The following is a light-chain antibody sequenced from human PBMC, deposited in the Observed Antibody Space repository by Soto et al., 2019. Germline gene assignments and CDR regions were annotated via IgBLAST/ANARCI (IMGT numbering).Light chain of an antibody. V-gene: IGKV3-11*01. CDR2: DAS. CDR1: QSVSSY. Sequence: EIVLTQSPAPLSLSPGERATLSCRSSQSVSSYLAWYQQKPGQAPRLLIYDASTRATGIPDRFSGSGSGTDFTITISSLEPEDFAVYYCQQRSNWPTFGQGTKLEI. CDR3: QQRSNWPT. J-gene: IGKJ2*01.